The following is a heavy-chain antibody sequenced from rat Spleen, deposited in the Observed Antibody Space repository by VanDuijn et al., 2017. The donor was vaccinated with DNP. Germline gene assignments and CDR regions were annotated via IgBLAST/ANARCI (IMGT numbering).Heavy chain of an antibody. CDR3: ATSSYFGYDYGFAY. D-gene: IGHD1-7*01. V-gene: IGHV5S10*01. J-gene: IGHJ2*01. CDR2: IIYDGTRT. Sequence: EVQLVETGGGLVQPGRSLKLSCVASGFTFSSYWMYWIRQAPKKGLEWVATIIYDGTRTYYRDSVKGRFTVSRDNAKSTLYLQMDSLRSEDTATYYCATSSYFGYDYGFAYWGQGVMVTVSS. CDR1: GFTFSSYW.